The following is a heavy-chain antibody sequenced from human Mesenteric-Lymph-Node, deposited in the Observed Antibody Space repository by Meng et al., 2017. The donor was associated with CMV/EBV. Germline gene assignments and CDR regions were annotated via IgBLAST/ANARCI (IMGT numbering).Heavy chain of an antibody. CDR1: GFTFSNYG. Sequence: GESLKISCAASGFTFSNYGMNWVRQAPGKGLEWVSCITSSSNYKYYADSVKGRFTISRDNAKNSLFLQMNSLRAEDTAMYYCAGDFWSGYQVDYWGQGTLVTVSS. CDR3: AGDFWSGYQVDY. J-gene: IGHJ4*02. CDR2: ITSSSNYK. V-gene: IGHV3-21*01. D-gene: IGHD3-3*01.